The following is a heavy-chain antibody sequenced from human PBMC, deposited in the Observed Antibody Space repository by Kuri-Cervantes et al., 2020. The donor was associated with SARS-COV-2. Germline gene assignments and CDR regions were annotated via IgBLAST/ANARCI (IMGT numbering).Heavy chain of an antibody. CDR2: IYYSGSA. Sequence: LRLSCTVSGGSLGSGDYYWTWVRPPPGKGLEWIGNIYYSGSAFYNPSLKSRVTMSLDMSKSQFSLRLTSVTAADTAVYYCARDSRSSYQVLLDHYYYSYMDVWDKGTTVPVSS. CDR1: GGSLGSGDYY. D-gene: IGHD3-3*01. CDR3: ARDSRSSYQVLLDHYYYSYMDV. J-gene: IGHJ6*03. V-gene: IGHV4-30-4*08.